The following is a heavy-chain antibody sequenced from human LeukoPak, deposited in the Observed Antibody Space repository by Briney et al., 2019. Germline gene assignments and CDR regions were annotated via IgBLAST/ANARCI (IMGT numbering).Heavy chain of an antibody. V-gene: IGHV3-21*01. CDR1: GFTFSSYS. J-gene: IGHJ4*02. Sequence: GGSLRLSCAASGFTFSSYSMNWVRQAPGKGLEWVSSISSSGSYIYYADSVKGRFTISRDNAKNSLYLQMNSLRAEDTAVYYCARSIGDYGFDYWGQGTLVTVSS. D-gene: IGHD4-17*01. CDR3: ARSIGDYGFDY. CDR2: ISSSGSYI.